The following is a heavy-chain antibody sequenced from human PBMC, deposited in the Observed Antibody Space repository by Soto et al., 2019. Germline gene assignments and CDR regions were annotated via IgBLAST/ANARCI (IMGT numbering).Heavy chain of an antibody. Sequence: QVQLVESGGGVVQPGRSLRLSCAASGFTFSSYGMHWVRQAPGKGLEWVAVISYDGSNKYYADSVKGRFTISRDNSKNTLYRQMNSLRAEDTAVYYCAKDFYYYDSSGYYGRDAFDIWGQGTMVTVSS. V-gene: IGHV3-30*18. J-gene: IGHJ3*02. D-gene: IGHD3-22*01. CDR2: ISYDGSNK. CDR1: GFTFSSYG. CDR3: AKDFYYYDSSGYYGRDAFDI.